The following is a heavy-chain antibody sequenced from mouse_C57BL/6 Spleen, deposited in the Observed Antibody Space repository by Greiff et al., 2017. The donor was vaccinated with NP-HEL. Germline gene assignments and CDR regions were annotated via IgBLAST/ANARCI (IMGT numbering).Heavy chain of an antibody. J-gene: IGHJ2*01. CDR2: LDPENGDT. Sequence: VQLQQSGAELVRPGASVKLSCTASGFNIKDDYMHWVKQRPEQGLEWIGWLDPENGDTEYASKFQGKATITADTSSNTAYLQLSSLTSEDTAVYYCTSYYYGSSLDYWGQGTTLTVSS. CDR1: GFNIKDDY. D-gene: IGHD1-1*01. V-gene: IGHV14-4*01. CDR3: TSYYYGSSLDY.